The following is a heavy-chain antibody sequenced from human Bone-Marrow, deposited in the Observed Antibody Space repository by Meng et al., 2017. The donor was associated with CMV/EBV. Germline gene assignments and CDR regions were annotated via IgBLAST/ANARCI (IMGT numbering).Heavy chain of an antibody. J-gene: IGHJ6*02. Sequence: ASVKVSCKVSGYTLTKLSMHWVRQAPGKGLEWMGGLDPEDGEAIYAQNFQGRVTMTEDTSTDTAYMELSSLRSEDTAVYYCATGGSSWPSYYYYNDVDVWGQGTTVTVSS. D-gene: IGHD6-13*01. V-gene: IGHV1-24*01. CDR3: ATGGSSWPSYYYYNDVDV. CDR2: LDPEDGEA. CDR1: GYTLTKLS.